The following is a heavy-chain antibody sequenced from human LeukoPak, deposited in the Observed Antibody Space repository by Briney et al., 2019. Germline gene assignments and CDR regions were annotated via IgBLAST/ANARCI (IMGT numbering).Heavy chain of an antibody. J-gene: IGHJ3*02. V-gene: IGHV3-53*01. CDR2: IYSGGST. CDR1: GFIVRSNY. CDR3: SRDRYRGGVNCYGDAFDI. Sequence: GGSLRLSCAASGFIVRSNYMSWVRQSPRKALEWASIIYSGGSTDYADSVKGRFIISRGHSKNTLDLQMNSLRAEDTAVYYWSRDRYRGGVNCYGDAFDIWGQGTMVTVSS. D-gene: IGHD2-21*02.